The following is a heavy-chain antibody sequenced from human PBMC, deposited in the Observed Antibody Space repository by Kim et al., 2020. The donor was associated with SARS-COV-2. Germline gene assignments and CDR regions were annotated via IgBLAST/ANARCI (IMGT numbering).Heavy chain of an antibody. Sequence: GGSLRLSCAASGFTFSDSHIHWVRQASGKGLEWVGHIRNKANNYATAYNASVKGRFTISRDDVKNTAYLQMNSLKTEDTAVYYCTRLLRGATTWGQGTLVTVSS. J-gene: IGHJ5*02. CDR3: TRLLRGATT. V-gene: IGHV3-73*01. D-gene: IGHD1-26*01. CDR2: IRNKANNYAT. CDR1: GFTFSDSH.